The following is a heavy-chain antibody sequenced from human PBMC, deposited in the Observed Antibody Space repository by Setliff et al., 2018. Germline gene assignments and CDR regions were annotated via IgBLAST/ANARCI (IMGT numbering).Heavy chain of an antibody. D-gene: IGHD1-26*01. Sequence: GASVKVSCKASGGTFSSYYITWVRQAPGQGLQWMGRTIPVSGVANYAQKFRGRVTFSADISTGTVFMDLSSLDSEDTAVYYCARVNRGGYHSIYWSFDLWGRGTLVTVPQ. CDR2: TIPVSGVA. CDR3: ARVNRGGYHSIYWSFDL. CDR1: GGTFSSYY. J-gene: IGHJ2*01. V-gene: IGHV1-69*04.